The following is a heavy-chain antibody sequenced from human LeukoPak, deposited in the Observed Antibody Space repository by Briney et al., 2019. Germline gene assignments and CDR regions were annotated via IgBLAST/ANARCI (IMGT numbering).Heavy chain of an antibody. CDR3: ARAPSLWDNYYYYGMDV. V-gene: IGHV3-53*01. D-gene: IGHD2/OR15-2a*01. J-gene: IGHJ6*02. Sequence: PGGSLRLSCAASGFTVSSNYMSWVRQAPGKGLEWVSVIYRGGSTYYADAVKGRFTISRDNSKNTLYLQMNSLRAEDTAVYYCARAPSLWDNYYYYGMDVWGQGTTVTVSS. CDR2: IYRGGST. CDR1: GFTVSSNY.